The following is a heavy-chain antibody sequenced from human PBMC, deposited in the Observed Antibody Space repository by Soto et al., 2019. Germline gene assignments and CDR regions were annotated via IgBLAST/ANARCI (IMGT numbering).Heavy chain of an antibody. Sequence: SETLSLTCTVSGGSISGYYWSWIRQPPGKGLEWIGEINHSGSTNYNPSLKSRVTISVDTSKNQFSLKLSSVAAADTAVYYCARRLYYDSSGFEGGGMDVWGQGTTVTVSS. V-gene: IGHV4-34*01. J-gene: IGHJ6*02. CDR3: ARRLYYDSSGFEGGGMDV. CDR2: INHSGST. CDR1: GGSISGYY. D-gene: IGHD3-22*01.